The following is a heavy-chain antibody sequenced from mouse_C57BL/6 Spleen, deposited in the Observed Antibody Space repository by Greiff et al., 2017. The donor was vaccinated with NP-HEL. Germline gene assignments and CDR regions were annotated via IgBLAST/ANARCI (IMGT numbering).Heavy chain of an antibody. CDR2: IRSKSSNYAT. Sequence: EVQRVESGGGLVQPKGSLKLSCAASGFTFTTYAMHWVRQAPGKGLEWVARIRSKSSNYATYYADSVKDRFTISRDDSQSMLYLQMNNLKTEDTAMYYCVRDDGSSGGFAYWGQGTLVTVSA. CDR1: GFTFTTYA. D-gene: IGHD1-1*01. J-gene: IGHJ3*01. CDR3: VRDDGSSGGFAY. V-gene: IGHV10-3*01.